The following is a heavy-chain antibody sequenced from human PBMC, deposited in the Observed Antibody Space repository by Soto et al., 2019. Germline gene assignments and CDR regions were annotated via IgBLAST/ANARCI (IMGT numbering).Heavy chain of an antibody. Sequence: SVKVSCKASGYTFTSYGISWVRQAPGQGLEWMGGIIPIFGTANYAQKFQGRVTITADESTSTAYMELSSLRSEDTAVYYCARAKGIAARLYYYYYGMDVWGQGTTVTVSS. CDR1: GYTFTSYG. CDR3: ARAKGIAARLYYYYYGMDV. CDR2: IIPIFGTA. V-gene: IGHV1-69*13. J-gene: IGHJ6*02. D-gene: IGHD6-6*01.